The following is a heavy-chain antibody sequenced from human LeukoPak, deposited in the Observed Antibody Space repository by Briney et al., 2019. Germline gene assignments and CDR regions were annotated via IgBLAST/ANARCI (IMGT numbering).Heavy chain of an antibody. CDR1: GFTFSTSS. D-gene: IGHD2-2*01. Sequence: GGSLRLSCAASGFTFSTSSMHWVRQAPGKGLEWVAVVSYDGSKRYYADSVKGRFTVSRDNSRNTLYLQMNSQRGEDTAVYYCARGYCSSTTCTSGRYYGTDVWGQGTTVTVSS. V-gene: IGHV3-30*04. CDR3: ARGYCSSTTCTSGRYYGTDV. CDR2: VSYDGSKR. J-gene: IGHJ6*02.